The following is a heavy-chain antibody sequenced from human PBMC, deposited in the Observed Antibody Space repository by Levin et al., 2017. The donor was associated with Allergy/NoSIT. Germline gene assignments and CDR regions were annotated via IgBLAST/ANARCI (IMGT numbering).Heavy chain of an antibody. Sequence: SQTLSLTCAIYGGTFRGYYWTWIRQPPGKGLEWIGEISHAGITKYNPSLKSRATISLDTSSNQFSLNLSSVTAADTAVYYCARLWFGEIVTGKYYYYGLDIWGQGTTVTVSS. J-gene: IGHJ6*02. CDR1: GGTFRGYY. CDR3: ARLWFGEIVTGKYYYYGLDI. CDR2: ISHAGIT. V-gene: IGHV4-34*01. D-gene: IGHD3-10*01.